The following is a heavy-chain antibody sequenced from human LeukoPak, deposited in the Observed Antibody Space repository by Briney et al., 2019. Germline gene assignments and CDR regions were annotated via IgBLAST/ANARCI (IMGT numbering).Heavy chain of an antibody. Sequence: ASVKVSCKASGYTFTNYAMNWVRQAPGQGLGWMGWINTNTGNPTYAQGFTGRFVFSLDTSVSTAYLQISSLKAEDTAVYYCARDLPGYSSSYAFDIWGQGTMVTVSS. V-gene: IGHV7-4-1*02. J-gene: IGHJ3*02. D-gene: IGHD6-13*01. CDR2: INTNTGNP. CDR1: GYTFTNYA. CDR3: ARDLPGYSSSYAFDI.